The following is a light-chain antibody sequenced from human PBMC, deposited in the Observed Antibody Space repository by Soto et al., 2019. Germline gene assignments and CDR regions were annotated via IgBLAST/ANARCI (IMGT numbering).Light chain of an antibody. CDR3: AAWDDSLSAYV. V-gene: IGLV1-47*01. CDR1: SSNIGSNF. Sequence: QSVLTQPPSASETPGQRVTISCSGSSSNIGSNFVYWFQQLPGAAPKLLIYRNNQRPSGVPDRFSGSKSGTSASLATSGLRSENEADYYCAAWDDSLSAYVFGTGTRSPS. CDR2: RNN. J-gene: IGLJ1*01.